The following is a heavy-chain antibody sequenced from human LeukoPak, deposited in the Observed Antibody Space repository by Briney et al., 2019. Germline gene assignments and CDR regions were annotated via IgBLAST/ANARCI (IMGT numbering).Heavy chain of an antibody. V-gene: IGHV1-18*01. CDR3: ARFHYDFWSGYYADYGKDV. D-gene: IGHD3-3*01. CDR2: ISAYNGNT. Sequence: ASVKVSCKASGYTFTSYGISWVRQAPGQGLEWMGWISAYNGNTNYAQKLQGRVTMTTDTSTSTAYMELRSLRSDDTAVYYCARFHYDFWSGYYADYGKDVWGQGTTVTVS. CDR1: GYTFTSYG. J-gene: IGHJ6*02.